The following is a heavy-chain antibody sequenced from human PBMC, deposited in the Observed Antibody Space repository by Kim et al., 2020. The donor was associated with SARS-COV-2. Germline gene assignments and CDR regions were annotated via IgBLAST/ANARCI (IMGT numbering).Heavy chain of an antibody. V-gene: IGHV3-23*01. CDR2: ISGSGGST. CDR1: GFTFSSYA. J-gene: IGHJ6*02. Sequence: GGSLRLSCAASGFTFSSYAMSWVRQAPGKGLEWVSAISGSGGSTYYADSVKGRFTISRDNSKNTLYLQMNSLRAEDTAVYYCAKDEYNDYGGNLDVWGQGTTVTVSS. D-gene: IGHD4-17*01. CDR3: AKDEYNDYGGNLDV.